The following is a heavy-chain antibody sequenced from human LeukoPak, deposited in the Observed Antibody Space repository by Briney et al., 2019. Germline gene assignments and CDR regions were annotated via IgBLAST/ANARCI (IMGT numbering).Heavy chain of an antibody. CDR2: ISWNSGTI. J-gene: IGHJ5*02. CDR1: GFTFDDYA. V-gene: IGHV3-9*01. Sequence: GGSLRLSCAASGFTFDDYAMHWVRQAPGKGLEWVSGISWNSGTIGYADSVKGRFTISRDNAKNSLYLQMNSLRAEDTAVYYCARVRGDCSSTSCLVDPWGQGTLVTVSS. CDR3: ARVRGDCSSTSCLVDP. D-gene: IGHD2-2*01.